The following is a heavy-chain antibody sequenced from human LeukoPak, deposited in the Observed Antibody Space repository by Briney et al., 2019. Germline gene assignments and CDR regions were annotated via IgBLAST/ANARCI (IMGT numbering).Heavy chain of an antibody. CDR1: GYSISSGYY. CDR2: IYHTGST. V-gene: IGHV4-38-2*02. D-gene: IGHD6-13*01. Sequence: PSETLSLTCTVSGYSISSGYYWAWLRQPPGKGLEWIGNIYHTGSTYYNPSLKSRVTISVDTSRNQFSLKLNSVTAADTAVYYCARGYSSSWYLNWFDPWGQGTLVTVSS. J-gene: IGHJ5*02. CDR3: ARGYSSSWYLNWFDP.